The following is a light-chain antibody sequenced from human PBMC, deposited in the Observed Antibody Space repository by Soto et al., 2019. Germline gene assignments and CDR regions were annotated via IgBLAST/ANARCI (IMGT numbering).Light chain of an antibody. V-gene: IGLV1-44*01. CDR2: SNN. Sequence: QSVLTQPPSASGTPGQRVTISCSGSNSNIGRNSVNWYQQVSGTAPKLLINSNNQRPSGVPDRFSGSKSGTSASLAISGLQSEDEADYYCATWDDSLNGWVFGGGTKVTVL. CDR1: NSNIGRNS. J-gene: IGLJ3*02. CDR3: ATWDDSLNGWV.